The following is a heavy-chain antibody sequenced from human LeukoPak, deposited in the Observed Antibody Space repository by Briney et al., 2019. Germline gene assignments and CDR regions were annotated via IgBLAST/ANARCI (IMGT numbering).Heavy chain of an antibody. Sequence: ASVKVSCKASGYTFTSYGISWVRQAPGQGLEWMGWISAYNGNTNYAQKLQGRVTMTTDTSTSTAYMELRSLSSEDTAVYYCARADVAVPGTEALNIWGQGTMVTVSS. CDR2: ISAYNGNT. J-gene: IGHJ3*02. D-gene: IGHD6-19*01. V-gene: IGHV1-18*01. CDR1: GYTFTSYG. CDR3: ARADVAVPGTEALNI.